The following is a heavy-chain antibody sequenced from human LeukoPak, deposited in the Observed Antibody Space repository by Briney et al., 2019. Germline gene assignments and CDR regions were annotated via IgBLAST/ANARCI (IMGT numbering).Heavy chain of an antibody. CDR3: ARDGIANNQRAMDV. J-gene: IGHJ6*03. D-gene: IGHD1/OR15-1a*01. V-gene: IGHV3-23*01. Sequence: GGSLRLSCAASGFTFRIYGMSWVRQAPGKGLEWVSTITGSGGSTYYADSVKGRFTISRDNSKNTLYLQMNSLRAEDTAVYYCARDGIANNQRAMDVWGKGTTVTVSS. CDR2: ITGSGGST. CDR1: GFTFRIYG.